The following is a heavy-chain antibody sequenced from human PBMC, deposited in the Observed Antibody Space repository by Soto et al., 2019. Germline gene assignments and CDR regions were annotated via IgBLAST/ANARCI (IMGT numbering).Heavy chain of an antibody. CDR3: ARFIPGTGSDY. J-gene: IGHJ4*02. V-gene: IGHV4-31*03. Sequence: QVQLQESGPGLVKPSQTLSLTCTVSGGSISSGGYYWSWIRQHPGKGLEWIGYIYYSGSTYYNPSLKRRVTISVETSKNLCSRKLSSVTAADTAVYYCARFIPGTGSDYWGQGTLVTVSS. CDR2: IYYSGST. CDR1: GGSISSGGYY. D-gene: IGHD1-20*01.